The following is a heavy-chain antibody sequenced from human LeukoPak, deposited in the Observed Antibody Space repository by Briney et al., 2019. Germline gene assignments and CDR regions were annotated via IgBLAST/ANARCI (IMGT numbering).Heavy chain of an antibody. CDR1: GFTFSSYA. CDR3: ARDGHDYFDY. CDR2: ISYDGSNK. Sequence: PGGSLRLSCAASGFTFSSYAMHWVRQAPGKGLEWVAVISYDGSNKYYADSVKGRFTISRDNSKNTLYLQMNSLRAEDTVVYYCARDGHDYFDYWGQGTLVTVSS. V-gene: IGHV3-30-3*01. J-gene: IGHJ4*02.